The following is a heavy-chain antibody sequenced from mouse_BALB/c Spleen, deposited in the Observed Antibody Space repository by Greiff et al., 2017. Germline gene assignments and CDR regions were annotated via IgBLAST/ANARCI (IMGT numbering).Heavy chain of an antibody. Sequence: VQLQQSGAELAKPGASVMMSCKASGYTFTSYWMHWVKQRPGQGLEWIGYINPSTGYTEYNQKFKDKATLTADKSSSTAYMQLSSLTSEDSAVYYCARRRVFNGSSPDWYFDVWGAGTTVTVSS. CDR2: INPSTGYT. CDR3: ARRRVFNGSSPDWYFDV. V-gene: IGHV1-7*01. D-gene: IGHD1-1*01. J-gene: IGHJ1*01. CDR1: GYTFTSYW.